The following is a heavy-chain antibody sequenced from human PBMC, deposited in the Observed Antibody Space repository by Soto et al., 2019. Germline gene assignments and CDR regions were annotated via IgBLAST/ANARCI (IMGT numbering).Heavy chain of an antibody. J-gene: IGHJ4*02. V-gene: IGHV4-39*01. Sequence: PSETLSLTCTVSGGSISSSSYYWGWIRQPPGKGLEWIGSIYYSGSTYYNPSLKSRVTISVDTSKNQFSLKLSSVTAADTAVYYCARRGKTGYFDYWGQGTLVTVSS. D-gene: IGHD1-1*01. CDR1: GGSISSSSYY. CDR3: ARRGKTGYFDY. CDR2: IYYSGST.